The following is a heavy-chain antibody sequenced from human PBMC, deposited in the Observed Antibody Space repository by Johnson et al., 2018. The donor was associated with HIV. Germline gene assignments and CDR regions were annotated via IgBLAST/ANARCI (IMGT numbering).Heavy chain of an antibody. J-gene: IGHJ3*02. Sequence: QVQLVESGGGVVQPGRSLRLSCAASGFTFSSYAMHWVRQAPGKGLEWVAVISYDGSNKYYADSVKGRFTISRDNSKNTLYLQMNSLRAEDTAVYYCARDNEDIVLVGAVDIWGQGTMVTVSS. CDR1: GFTFSSYA. CDR3: ARDNEDIVLVGAVDI. V-gene: IGHV3-30-3*01. CDR2: ISYDGSNK. D-gene: IGHD2-8*02.